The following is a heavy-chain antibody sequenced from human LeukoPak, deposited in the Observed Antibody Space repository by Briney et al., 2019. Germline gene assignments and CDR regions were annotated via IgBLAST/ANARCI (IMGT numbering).Heavy chain of an antibody. CDR1: GFTFSSYA. D-gene: IGHD2-2*01. V-gene: IGHV3-30-3*01. J-gene: IGHJ5*02. Sequence: GGSLRLSCAASGFTFSSYAMHWVRQAPGKGLEWVAVISYDGSNKYYADSVKGRFTISRDNSKNTLYLQMNSLRAEDTAVYYCAKDRSLGYCSSTRCYPNWFDPWGQGTLVTVSA. CDR2: ISYDGSNK. CDR3: AKDRSLGYCSSTRCYPNWFDP.